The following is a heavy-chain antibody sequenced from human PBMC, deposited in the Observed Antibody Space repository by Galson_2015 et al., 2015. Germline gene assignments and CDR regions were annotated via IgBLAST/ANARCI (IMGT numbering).Heavy chain of an antibody. D-gene: IGHD6-19*01. J-gene: IGHJ6*02. Sequence: LRLSCAASGFTFSSYGMHWVRQAPGKGLEWVAVISYDGSNKYYADSVKGRFTISRDNSKNTLYLQMNSLRAEDTAVYYCARSSGWSEYYYYYYGMDVWGQGTTVTVSS. CDR2: ISYDGSNK. CDR3: ARSSGWSEYYYYYYGMDV. V-gene: IGHV3-30*03. CDR1: GFTFSSYG.